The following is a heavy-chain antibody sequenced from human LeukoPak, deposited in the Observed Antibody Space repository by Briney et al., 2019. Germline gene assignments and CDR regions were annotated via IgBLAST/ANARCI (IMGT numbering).Heavy chain of an antibody. V-gene: IGHV3-21*01. CDR2: VSGSSSYI. CDR3: ARDPYSSGWYKDAFDI. J-gene: IGHJ3*02. Sequence: GGSLRLSCAASGFTVSNNRLSWVRQAPGKGLEWVSSVSGSSSYINYADSVKGRFTISRDNAQNSLFLQLNSLRAEDTAVYYCARDPYSSGWYKDAFDIWGQGTMVTVSS. CDR1: GFTVSNNR. D-gene: IGHD6-19*01.